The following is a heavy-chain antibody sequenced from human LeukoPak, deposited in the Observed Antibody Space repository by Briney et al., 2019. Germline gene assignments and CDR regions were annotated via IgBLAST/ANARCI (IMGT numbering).Heavy chain of an antibody. CDR3: ARQYGSGKTDFDY. D-gene: IGHD3-10*01. Sequence: KSSETLSLTCTVSVGSISSYYWSWIRQPPGKGLEWIGYIYSSGSTNYNPSLKSRVTISVDTSKNQFSLKLSSVTAADTAVYYCARQYGSGKTDFDYWGQGTLVTVSS. J-gene: IGHJ4*02. V-gene: IGHV4-59*08. CDR2: IYSSGST. CDR1: VGSISSYY.